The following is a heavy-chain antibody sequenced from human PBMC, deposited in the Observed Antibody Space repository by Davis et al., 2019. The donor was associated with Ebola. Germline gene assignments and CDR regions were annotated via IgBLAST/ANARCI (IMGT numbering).Heavy chain of an antibody. V-gene: IGHV3-7*01. CDR3: AKVTGTTSY. J-gene: IGHJ4*02. CDR2: IKQDGSNK. Sequence: GESLKISCAASGFSFSSYWMSWVRQAPGKGLEWVANIKQDGSNKYYADSVKGRFTISRDNSKNTLYLQMNSLRAEDTAVYYCAKVTGTTSYWGQGTLVTVSS. D-gene: IGHD1-7*01. CDR1: GFSFSSYW.